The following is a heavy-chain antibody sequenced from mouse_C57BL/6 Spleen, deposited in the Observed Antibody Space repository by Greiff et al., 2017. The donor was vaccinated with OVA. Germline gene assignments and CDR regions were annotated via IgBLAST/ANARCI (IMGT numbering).Heavy chain of an antibody. CDR3: ARNCGDGYYVLDY. J-gene: IGHJ2*01. CDR1: GFSLTSYG. CDR2: IWSGGST. V-gene: IGHV2-2*01. D-gene: IGHD2-3*01. Sequence: VKVVESGPGLVQPSQSLSITCTVSGFSLTSYGVHWVRQSPGKGLEWLGVIWSGGSTDYNAAFISRLSISKDNSKSQVFFKMNSLQADDTAIYYCARNCGDGYYVLDYWGQGTTLTVSS.